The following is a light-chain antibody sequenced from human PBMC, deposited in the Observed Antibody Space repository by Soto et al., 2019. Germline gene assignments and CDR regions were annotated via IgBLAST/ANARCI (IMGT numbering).Light chain of an antibody. Sequence: QSALTQPASVSGSPGQSITISCTGTTSDVGDYNYVSWYQQHPGKAPQLMIYDVTNRPSGVSNRFSGSKSDNTASLTISGLQAEDEAEYYCSSYTSSSTVIFGGGTKVTVL. J-gene: IGLJ2*01. CDR3: SSYTSSSTVI. CDR2: DVT. CDR1: TSDVGDYNY. V-gene: IGLV2-14*01.